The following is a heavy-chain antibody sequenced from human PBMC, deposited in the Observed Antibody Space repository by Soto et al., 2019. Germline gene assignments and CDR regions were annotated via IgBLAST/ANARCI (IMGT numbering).Heavy chain of an antibody. CDR2: INHNGST. V-gene: IGHV4-34*01. D-gene: IGHD2-8*01. Sequence: QVQLQQWGAGLLKPSETLSLTCAVYGGSFSGYYWSWIRQPPGKGLEWIGEINHNGSTNYTPALKGRVTISLDTPKNQCSLKLSSVTPAAAAVYYCARGANPGCPVDYWGQGTLVTVSS. CDR1: GGSFSGYY. J-gene: IGHJ4*02. CDR3: ARGANPGCPVDY.